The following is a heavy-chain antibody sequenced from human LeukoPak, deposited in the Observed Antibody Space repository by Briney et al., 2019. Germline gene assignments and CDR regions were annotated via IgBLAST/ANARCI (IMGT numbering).Heavy chain of an antibody. Sequence: ASVKVSCKASGYTFTSYAMNWVRQAPGQGLEWMGWINTNTGNPTYAQGFTGRFVFSLDTSVSTAYLQISSLKAEDTAVYYCARGYCSGGSCSVREAIGGYWGQGTLVTVSS. CDR3: ARGYCSGGSCSVREAIGGY. D-gene: IGHD2-15*01. V-gene: IGHV7-4-1*02. CDR2: INTNTGNP. J-gene: IGHJ4*02. CDR1: GYTFTSYA.